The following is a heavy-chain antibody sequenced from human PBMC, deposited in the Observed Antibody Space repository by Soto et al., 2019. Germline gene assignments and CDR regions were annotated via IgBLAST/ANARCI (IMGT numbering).Heavy chain of an antibody. Sequence: PSETMSLTCTVSGGYISSSSYYWGWIRQPPGKGLEWIGSIYYSGSTYYNPSLKSRVTISVDTPKNQFSLKLSSVTAADTAVYYCARHTAFWFAPWGQGTLVTVSS. CDR3: ARHTAFWFAP. V-gene: IGHV4-39*01. CDR2: IYYSGST. J-gene: IGHJ5*02. D-gene: IGHD3-3*02. CDR1: GGYISSSSYY.